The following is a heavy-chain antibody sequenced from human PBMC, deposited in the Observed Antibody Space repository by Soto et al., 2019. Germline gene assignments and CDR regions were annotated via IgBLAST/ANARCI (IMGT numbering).Heavy chain of an antibody. D-gene: IGHD4-17*01. J-gene: IGHJ4*02. CDR1: GGTFSSYT. CDR2: IIPILGIA. V-gene: IGHV1-69*02. CDR3: ARVDYGDYCDY. Sequence: QVQLVQSGAEVKKPGSSVKVSCKASGGTFSSYTISWVLQAPGQGLEWMGRIIPILGIANYAQTCQGRVTITADKSTSTAYMELSSLRSEDTDVYYCARVDYGDYCDYWGQGTLVTVSS.